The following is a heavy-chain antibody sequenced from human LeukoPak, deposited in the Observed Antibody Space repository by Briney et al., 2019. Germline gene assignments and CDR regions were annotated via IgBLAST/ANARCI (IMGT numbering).Heavy chain of an antibody. CDR3: ASLNARSTNFQVDC. CDR1: GDSINGYY. D-gene: IGHD2/OR15-2a*01. Sequence: KAWETLSLTCAVSGDSINGYYWSWFRQPAGKGLEWIGRIFSGGSTNHNPSLKPRVTMSVDTSKNQFSLRLSSVTAADTAVYYCASLNARSTNFQVDCWGQGTLVTVSS. J-gene: IGHJ4*02. V-gene: IGHV4-4*07. CDR2: IFSGGST.